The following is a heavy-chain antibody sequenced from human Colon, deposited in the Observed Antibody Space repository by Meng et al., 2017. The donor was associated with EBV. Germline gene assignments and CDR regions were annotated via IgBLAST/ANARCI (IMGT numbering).Heavy chain of an antibody. J-gene: IGHJ4*02. Sequence: QLQEPGPGLGKPSQTLSLTCTASGGSSSSGDYYWSWIRQPPGKGLEWIGYIYYSGSTYYNPSLKSRVTISVDTSKNQFSLKLSSVTAADTAVYYCARDRGGLGAFDYWGQGTLVTVSS. CDR2: IYYSGST. D-gene: IGHD5-12*01. CDR3: ARDRGGLGAFDY. CDR1: GGSSSSGDYY. V-gene: IGHV4-30-4*01.